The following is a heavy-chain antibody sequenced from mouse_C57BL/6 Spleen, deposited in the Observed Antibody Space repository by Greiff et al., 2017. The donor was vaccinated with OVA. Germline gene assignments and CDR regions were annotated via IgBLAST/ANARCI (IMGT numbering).Heavy chain of an antibody. V-gene: IGHV5-4*03. CDR2: ISDGGSYT. Sequence: EVKLVESGGGLVKPGGSLKLSCAASGFTFSSYAMSWVRQTPEKRLEWVATISDGGSYTYYPDNVKGRFTISRDNAKNNLYLQMSHLKSEDTAMYYCARGLLRPYAMDYWGQGTSVTVSS. CDR1: GFTFSSYA. D-gene: IGHD1-2*01. CDR3: ARGLLRPYAMDY. J-gene: IGHJ4*01.